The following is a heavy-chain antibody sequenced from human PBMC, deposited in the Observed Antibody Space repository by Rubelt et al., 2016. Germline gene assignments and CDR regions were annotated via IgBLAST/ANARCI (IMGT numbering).Heavy chain of an antibody. Sequence: QVQLQESGPGLVKPSETLSLTCTVSGGSISSYYWSWIRQHPGKGLEWIGYIYYSGSTYYNPSLKSRVTISVDTSKNQFSLKLSSVTAADTAVYYCARDLDARITGSPSNYGMDVWGQGTTVTVSS. J-gene: IGHJ6*02. CDR3: ARDLDARITGSPSNYGMDV. V-gene: IGHV4-59*06. CDR1: GGSISSYY. D-gene: IGHD1-20*01. CDR2: IYYSGST.